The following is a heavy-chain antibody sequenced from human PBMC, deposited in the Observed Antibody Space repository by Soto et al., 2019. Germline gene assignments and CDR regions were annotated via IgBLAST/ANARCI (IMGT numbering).Heavy chain of an antibody. CDR1: GGSISSGGYY. J-gene: IGHJ6*02. CDR3: ARDKDTILKGYYYGMDV. Sequence: QVQLQESGPGLVKPSQTLSLTCTVSGGSISSGGYYWSWIRQHPGKGLEWMGYIYYSGSTYYNPSLKSRVTISVDTSKNQFSLKLSSVTAADTAVYYCARDKDTILKGYYYGMDVWGQGTTVTVSS. D-gene: IGHD3-3*01. CDR2: IYYSGST. V-gene: IGHV4-31*03.